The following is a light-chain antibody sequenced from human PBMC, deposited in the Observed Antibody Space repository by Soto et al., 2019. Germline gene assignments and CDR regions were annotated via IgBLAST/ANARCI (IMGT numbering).Light chain of an antibody. J-gene: IGKJ4*01. V-gene: IGKV3-20*01. CDR3: QQYGSSPLT. CDR2: DAS. CDR1: QSVRSNY. Sequence: EIVLTQSPDTLSLSPGERATLSCRASQSVRSNYLAWYQQKPGQAPRFLIYDASSRATGIPDRFSGSGSGTDFTLTISRLEHEDCAVYYCQQYGSSPLTFGGVTKVEIK.